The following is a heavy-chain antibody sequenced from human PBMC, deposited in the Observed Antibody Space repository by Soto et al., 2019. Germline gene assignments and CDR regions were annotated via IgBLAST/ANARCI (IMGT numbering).Heavy chain of an antibody. CDR1: GYTFTSYG. Sequence: GASVKVSCKASGYTFTSYGISWVRQAPGQGLEWMGWISAYNGNTNYAQKLQGRVTMTTDTSTSTAYMELRSLRSDDTAVYYCARGHYPIYGVVNIRRYYYGGMDVWGQGTTITVSS. CDR3: ARGHYPIYGVVNIRRYYYGGMDV. J-gene: IGHJ6*02. V-gene: IGHV1-18*04. CDR2: ISAYNGNT. D-gene: IGHD3-3*01.